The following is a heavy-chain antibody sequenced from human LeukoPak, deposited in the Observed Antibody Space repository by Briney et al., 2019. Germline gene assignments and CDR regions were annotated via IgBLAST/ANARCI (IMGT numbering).Heavy chain of an antibody. J-gene: IGHJ4*02. CDR1: GFTLSSYS. Sequence: GGSLRLSCAASGFTLSSYSMNWVRQAPGKGLEWISFIDSNSRTIFYAESVKGRFTVSRDNSKNTLYLQMNSLRAEDTAVYYCAKDLGYSSGWTDFDYWGQGTLVTVSS. CDR2: IDSNSRTI. D-gene: IGHD6-19*01. V-gene: IGHV3-48*01. CDR3: AKDLGYSSGWTDFDY.